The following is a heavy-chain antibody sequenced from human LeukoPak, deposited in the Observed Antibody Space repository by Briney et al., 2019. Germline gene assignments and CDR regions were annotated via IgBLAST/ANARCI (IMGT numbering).Heavy chain of an antibody. CDR3: ARDPYYYESSGYFFGAFDI. J-gene: IGHJ3*02. D-gene: IGHD3-22*01. Sequence: GGSLRLSCGASGFTFSRYWMSWVRQAPGKGLEWVANIKQDGSEKFYVDSVKGRFTISRDNAKNSLHLQMNSLRAEDTAVYYCARDPYYYESSGYFFGAFDIWGQGTMVTVSS. V-gene: IGHV3-7*01. CDR1: GFTFSRYW. CDR2: IKQDGSEK.